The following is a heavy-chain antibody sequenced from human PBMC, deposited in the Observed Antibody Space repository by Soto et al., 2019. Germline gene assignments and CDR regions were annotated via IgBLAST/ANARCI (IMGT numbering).Heavy chain of an antibody. Sequence: QVQLVESGGGVVQPGRSLRLSCAASGFTFSSYAMHWVRQAPGKGLEWVAVISYDGSNKYYADSVKGRFTISRDNSMYTLYLRLNSLRADDTAVYYCARDPGDYVHYYYGMDVWGQGTTVTVSS. CDR2: ISYDGSNK. J-gene: IGHJ6*02. V-gene: IGHV3-30-3*01. CDR1: GFTFSSYA. D-gene: IGHD4-17*01. CDR3: ARDPGDYVHYYYGMDV.